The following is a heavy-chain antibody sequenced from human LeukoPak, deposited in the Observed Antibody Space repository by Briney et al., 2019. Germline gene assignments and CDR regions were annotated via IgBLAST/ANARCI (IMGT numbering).Heavy chain of an antibody. V-gene: IGHV4-30-2*01. Sequence: PSQTLSLTCTVSGGSISSGGYYWSWIRQPPGKGLEWIGEINHSGSTNYNPSLKSRVTISVDTSKNQFSLKLSSVTAADTAVYYCAREGMTTVTTGPGYWGQGTLVTVSS. CDR3: AREGMTTVTTGPGY. CDR2: INHSGST. CDR1: GGSISSGGYY. J-gene: IGHJ4*02. D-gene: IGHD4-17*01.